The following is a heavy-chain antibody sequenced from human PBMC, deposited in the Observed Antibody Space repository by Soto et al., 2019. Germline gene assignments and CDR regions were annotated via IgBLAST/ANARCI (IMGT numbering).Heavy chain of an antibody. Sequence: GASVKVSCKASGYTFTSYGISWVRQAPGQGLEWMGWISAYNGNTNYAQKLQGRVTMTTDTSTSTAYMELRSLRSDNTAVYYCASSIAAAGTDYWGQGTLVTVSS. CDR2: ISAYNGNT. V-gene: IGHV1-18*01. CDR1: GYTFTSYG. D-gene: IGHD6-13*01. J-gene: IGHJ4*02. CDR3: ASSIAAAGTDY.